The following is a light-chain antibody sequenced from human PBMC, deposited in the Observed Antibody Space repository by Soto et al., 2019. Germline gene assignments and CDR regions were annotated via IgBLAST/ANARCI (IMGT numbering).Light chain of an antibody. CDR1: QSVSSY. CDR2: DAS. Sequence: EIVLTQSPATLSLSPGEIATLSCRASQSVSSYLALYQQKPGQAPRLLIYDASNRATGIPSRFSGSGSGTDFTLTISSLEPADFAVYYCQQRSNWPHTFGGGTKVEIK. J-gene: IGKJ4*01. V-gene: IGKV3-11*01. CDR3: QQRSNWPHT.